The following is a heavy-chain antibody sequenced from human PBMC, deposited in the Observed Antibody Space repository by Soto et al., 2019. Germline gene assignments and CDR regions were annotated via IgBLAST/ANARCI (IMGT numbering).Heavy chain of an antibody. V-gene: IGHV3-30*18. J-gene: IGHJ4*02. Sequence: QVQLVESGGGVVQPGRSLRLSCAASGFTFSSYGMHWVRQAPGKGLEWVAVISYDDRNKYYADSVKGRFTITRDNSKNTLYLQMNSLRAEDTAVYYCAKLGGGYCTSTDCPDYWGQGTLVTVSS. CDR2: ISYDDRNK. D-gene: IGHD2-2*01. CDR3: AKLGGGYCTSTDCPDY. CDR1: GFTFSSYG.